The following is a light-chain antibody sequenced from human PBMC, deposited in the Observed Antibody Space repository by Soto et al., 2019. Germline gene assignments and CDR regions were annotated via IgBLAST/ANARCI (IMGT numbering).Light chain of an antibody. Sequence: SALTPPPSASGSPGQSVAVSCTGTSSDIGNYNFVSWYQQHPGKAPKLMIYEVSKRPSGVPDRFSGSKSGNTASLTVSGLQAEDEADYYCSSYAGSNTYVFGTGTKVTVL. CDR1: SSDIGNYNF. J-gene: IGLJ1*01. CDR3: SSYAGSNTYV. V-gene: IGLV2-8*01. CDR2: EVS.